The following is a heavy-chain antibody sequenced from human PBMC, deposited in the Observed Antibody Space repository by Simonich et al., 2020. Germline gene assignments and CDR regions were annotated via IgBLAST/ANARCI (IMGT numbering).Heavy chain of an antibody. D-gene: IGHD1-1*01. Sequence: QVQLQQWGAGLLKPSETLSLTCAVYGGSFSGYYWSWIRQPPGKGLDWIGEIKHRGCTNYNPSRKSRGTISVDTSKNQFSLKLSSVTAADTAVYYCARHLQLGPFDYWGQGTLVTVSS. J-gene: IGHJ4*02. CDR1: GGSFSGYY. CDR3: ARHLQLGPFDY. V-gene: IGHV4-34*01. CDR2: IKHRGCT.